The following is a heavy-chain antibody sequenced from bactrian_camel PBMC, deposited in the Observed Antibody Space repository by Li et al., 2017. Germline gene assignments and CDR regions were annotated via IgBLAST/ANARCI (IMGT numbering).Heavy chain of an antibody. CDR1: GYSDSTFC. J-gene: IGHJ4*01. CDR2: VDTAGKVT. V-gene: IGHV3S1*01. Sequence: VESGGGSVQAGGSLRLSCAASGYSDSTFCMAWFRQVAGKNREAVATVDTAGKVTYANSVKGRFTISQDSARNTVYLQMNNLQPEDTATYCCAEGRGSRGEHCYSLNYWGQGTQVTVS. D-gene: IGHD6*01. CDR3: AEGRGSRGEHCYSLNY.